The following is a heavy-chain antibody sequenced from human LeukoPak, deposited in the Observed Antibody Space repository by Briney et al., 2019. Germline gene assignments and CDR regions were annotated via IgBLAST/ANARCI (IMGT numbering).Heavy chain of an antibody. V-gene: IGHV3-30*18. Sequence: GRSLRLSCAASGFTFSSYGMHWVRQAPGKGLEWVAVISYDGSNKYYADSVKGRFTISRDNSKNTLYLQMNSLRAEDTAVYYCAKVPPHRNGYSNFDHWGQGTLVTVSS. J-gene: IGHJ4*02. CDR2: ISYDGSNK. D-gene: IGHD5-24*01. CDR3: AKVPPHRNGYSNFDH. CDR1: GFTFSSYG.